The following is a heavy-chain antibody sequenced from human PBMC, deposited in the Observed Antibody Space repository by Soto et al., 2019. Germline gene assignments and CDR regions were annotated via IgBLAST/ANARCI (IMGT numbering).Heavy chain of an antibody. Sequence: EVQVVETGGGLIQPGGSLRLSCAASGFTVSNNYVSWVRQAPGKGLEWVSVIYSGGSTYYADSVKGRFTISRDNSKNTMCLQMNSLRAEDTAVYYCATHPSGVVAASIDYCGQGTLVTVSS. CDR3: ATHPSGVVAASIDY. D-gene: IGHD2-15*01. J-gene: IGHJ4*02. CDR1: GFTVSNNY. CDR2: IYSGGST. V-gene: IGHV3-53*02.